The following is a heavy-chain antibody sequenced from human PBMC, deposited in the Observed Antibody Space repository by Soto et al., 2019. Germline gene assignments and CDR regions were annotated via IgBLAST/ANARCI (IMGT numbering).Heavy chain of an antibody. CDR1: GDSISNLDYF. CDR2: IYKSATT. D-gene: IGHD7-27*01. V-gene: IGHV4-30-4*01. Sequence: PSETLSLTCSVSGDSISNLDYFWAWIRQPPGQALEYIGYIYKSATTYYNPSFESRFAISVDTSKSQFSLNVTSVTAADTAVYFCARGRYCLTGRCFPNWFDSWGQGALVTVS. CDR3: ARGRYCLTGRCFPNWFDS. J-gene: IGHJ5*01.